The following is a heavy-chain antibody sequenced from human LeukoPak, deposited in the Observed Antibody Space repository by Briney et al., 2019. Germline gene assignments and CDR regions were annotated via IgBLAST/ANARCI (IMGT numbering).Heavy chain of an antibody. J-gene: IGHJ4*02. CDR3: ARRGSWGEPRPFDY. D-gene: IGHD3-16*01. CDR1: GGAITNYY. Sequence: SETLSLTCGVPGGAITNYYWNWIRQAPGKGLEWLGYIYYTGSTTYNPSVKSRITISLDTSKKQISLKLRSVTAADTAVYHCARRGSWGEPRPFDYWGQGSLVTVSS. V-gene: IGHV4-59*01. CDR2: IYYTGST.